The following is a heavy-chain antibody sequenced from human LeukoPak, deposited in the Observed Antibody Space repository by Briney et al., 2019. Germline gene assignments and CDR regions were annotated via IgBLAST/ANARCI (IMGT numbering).Heavy chain of an antibody. J-gene: IGHJ3*02. Sequence: SQTLSLTCALSGDSVSSNSAAWNWIRQSPSRGLEWLGRTYYRSKWYNDYAVSVKSRITINPDTSKNQFSLQLNSVTPEDTAVYYCARWVVLMVYAPTDAFDIWGQGTMVTVSS. CDR1: GDSVSSNSAA. V-gene: IGHV6-1*01. CDR3: ARWVVLMVYAPTDAFDI. CDR2: TYYRSKWYN. D-gene: IGHD2-8*01.